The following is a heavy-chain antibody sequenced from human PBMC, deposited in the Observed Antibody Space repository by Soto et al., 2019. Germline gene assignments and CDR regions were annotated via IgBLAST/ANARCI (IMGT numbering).Heavy chain of an antibody. D-gene: IGHD3-3*01. V-gene: IGHV1-46*01. CDR2: INPSGGST. CDR1: GYTFTSYY. Sequence: ASVKVSFKASGYTFTSYYMHWVRQAPGQGLEWMGIINPSGGSTSYAQKFQGRVTMTRDTSTSTVYMELSSLRSEDTAVYYCARAEGRNYDFWSGYYLNYFDYWGQGTLVTVSS. CDR3: ARAEGRNYDFWSGYYLNYFDY. J-gene: IGHJ4*02.